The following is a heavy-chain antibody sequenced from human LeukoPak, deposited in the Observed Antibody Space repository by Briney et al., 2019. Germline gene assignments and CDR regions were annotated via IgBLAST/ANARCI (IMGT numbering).Heavy chain of an antibody. V-gene: IGHV1-2*02. CDR3: ARDGGQSRAAPKPLYYYGMDV. CDR2: INPNSGGT. Sequence: GASVKVSCKASGYTFTGYYMHWVRQAPGQGLEWMGWINPNSGGTNYAQKFQGRVTMTRDTSISTAYMELSRLRSDDTAVYYCARDGGQSRAAPKPLYYYGMDVWGQGTTVTVSS. CDR1: GYTFTGYY. J-gene: IGHJ6*02. D-gene: IGHD6-6*01.